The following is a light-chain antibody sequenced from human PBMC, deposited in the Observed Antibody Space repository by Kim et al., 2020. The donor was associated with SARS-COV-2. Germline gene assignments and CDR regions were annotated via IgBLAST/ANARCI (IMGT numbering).Light chain of an antibody. CDR3: AAWDDSLKGSV. J-gene: IGLJ3*02. CDR1: ISNIGSNV. CDR2: SND. V-gene: IGLV1-44*01. Sequence: QSVLTQPPSASGTPGQRVTISCSGSISNIGSNVVNWYQQLPGTAPKLLIYSNDYRPSGVPDRFSGSKSGTSASLAISGLQSEDEADYYCAAWDDSLKGSVFGGGTQLTVL.